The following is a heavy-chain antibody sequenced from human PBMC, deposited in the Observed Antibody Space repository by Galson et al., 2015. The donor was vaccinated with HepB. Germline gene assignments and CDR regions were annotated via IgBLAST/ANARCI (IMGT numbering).Heavy chain of an antibody. CDR3: ARAELRYFDWLFPELSF. CDR2: ISSSSSTI. Sequence: SLRLSCAASGFTFSSYSMNWVRQAPGKGLEWVSYISSSSSTIYYADSVKGRFTISRDNAKNSLYLQMNSLRAEDTAVYYCARAELRYFDWLFPELSFWGQGTLVTVSS. V-gene: IGHV3-48*01. CDR1: GFTFSSYS. J-gene: IGHJ4*02. D-gene: IGHD3-9*01.